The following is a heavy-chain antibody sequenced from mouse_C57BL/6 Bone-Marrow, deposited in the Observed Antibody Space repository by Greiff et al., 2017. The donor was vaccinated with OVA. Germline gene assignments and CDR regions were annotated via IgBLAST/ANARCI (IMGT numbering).Heavy chain of an antibody. CDR1: GFTFSSYA. Sequence: EVKLVESGEGLVKPGGSLKLSCAASGFTFSSYAMSWVRQTPEKRLEWVAYISSGGDYIYYADTVKGRFPISRDNARNTLYLQMSSLKSEDTAMYYCTRDETHYGSSYFDYWGQGTTLTVSS. CDR3: TRDETHYGSSYFDY. V-gene: IGHV5-9-1*02. CDR2: ISSGGDYI. J-gene: IGHJ2*01. D-gene: IGHD1-1*01.